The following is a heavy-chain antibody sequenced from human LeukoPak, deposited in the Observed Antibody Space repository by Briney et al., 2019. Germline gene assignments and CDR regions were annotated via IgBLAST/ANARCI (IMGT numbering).Heavy chain of an antibody. CDR2: IGGSGGGT. V-gene: IGHV3-23*01. J-gene: IGHJ4*02. D-gene: IGHD6-19*01. CDR1: GFTFRNYA. Sequence: HPGESLRLSCAASGFTFRNYAMSWVRQTPGKGLEWVSAIGGSGGGTYYADSVKGRFTISRDNSKNTLHLQMNSLRAEDTAVYYCAKRAELAVPGHFDYWGQGTLVTVTS. CDR3: AKRAELAVPGHFDY.